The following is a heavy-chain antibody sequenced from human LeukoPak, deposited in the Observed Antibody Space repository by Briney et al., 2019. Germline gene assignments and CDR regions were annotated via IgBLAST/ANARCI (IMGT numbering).Heavy chain of an antibody. J-gene: IGHJ4*02. V-gene: IGHV3-30-3*01. CDR2: ISYDGSNK. D-gene: IGHD4-11*01. Sequence: GGSLRLSCAASGFTFSSYAMHWVRQAPGKGLEWVAVISYDGSNKYYADSVKGRFTISRDNSKNTLYLQMNSLRAEDTAVYYCARATTVTTSPSYWGQGTLVTVSS. CDR1: GFTFSSYA. CDR3: ARATTVTTSPSY.